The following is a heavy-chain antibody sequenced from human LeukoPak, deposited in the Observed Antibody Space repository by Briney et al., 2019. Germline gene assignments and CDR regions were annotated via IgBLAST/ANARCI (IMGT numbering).Heavy chain of an antibody. CDR2: IRSKRDNYAT. J-gene: IGHJ5*02. D-gene: IGHD2-2*01. V-gene: IGHV3-73*01. Sequence: PGGSLRLSCATSGFSFSGSTMHWVRRGPGKGLGWLGHIRSKRDNYATVYASSVEARFHIARAGAQTTAYLQMNSLKIEDTALYHCTRLGGGYPDLIIVPGANKLKWYEPWGQGTLVTVSS. CDR3: TRLGGGYPDLIIVPGANKLKWYEP. CDR1: GFSFSGST.